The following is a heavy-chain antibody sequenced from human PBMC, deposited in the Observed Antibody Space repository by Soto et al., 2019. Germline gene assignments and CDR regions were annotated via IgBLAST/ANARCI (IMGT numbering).Heavy chain of an antibody. CDR3: AKDGEWGVDTAMVLWGFAGVYGMDV. D-gene: IGHD5-18*01. V-gene: IGHV3-30*18. Sequence: QVQLVESGGGVVQPGRSLRLSCAASGFTFSSYGMHWVRQAPGKGLXXXXVXSYDGSNKYYADSVKGRFTISRDNSKNTLSLQMNSLRAEDSXVYYCAKDGEWGVDTAMVLWGFAGVYGMDVWGQGTTVTVSS. CDR2: XSYDGSNK. CDR1: GFTFSSYG. J-gene: IGHJ6*02.